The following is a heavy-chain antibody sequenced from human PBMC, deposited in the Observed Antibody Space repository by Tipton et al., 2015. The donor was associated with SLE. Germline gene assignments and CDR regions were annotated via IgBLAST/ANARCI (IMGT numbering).Heavy chain of an antibody. CDR1: GGSFSAYY. CDR2: INHSGRT. Sequence: TLSLTCAVYGGSFSAYYWSWIRQPPGKELERIGGINHSGRTNYNPSLKSRVTISVDRSKNQFSLKLSSVTAADTAVYYCARAKVCSIASCYDDYYMYKRGKGTTASVSS. D-gene: IGHD2-2*01. J-gene: IGHJ6*03. V-gene: IGHV4-34*01. CDR3: ARAKVCSIASCYDDYYMYK.